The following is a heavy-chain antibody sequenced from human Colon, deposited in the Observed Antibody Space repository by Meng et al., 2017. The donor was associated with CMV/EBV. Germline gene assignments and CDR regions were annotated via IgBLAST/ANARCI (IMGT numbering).Heavy chain of an antibody. V-gene: IGHV3-30*01. CDR2: IRSDGTNK. CDR1: LSSFA. Sequence: LSSFAMHWVRQAAGEGPEWVAVIRSDGTNKYYAESVKGRFTISRDNSKNTLFLEMTRLRAEDTGLYHCTRGLGVVGATPRAYYGMDIWGQGTMVTVSS. CDR3: TRGLGVVGATPRAYYGMDI. D-gene: IGHD1-26*01. J-gene: IGHJ6*02.